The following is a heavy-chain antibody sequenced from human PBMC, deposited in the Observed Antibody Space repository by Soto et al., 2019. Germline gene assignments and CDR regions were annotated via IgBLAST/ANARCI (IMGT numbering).Heavy chain of an antibody. CDR3: ARQHESIEEIGGLAP. V-gene: IGHV3-11*04. D-gene: IGHD6-6*01. CDR1: GFTFSDHY. Sequence: GGSLRLSCVVSGFTFSDHYMDWVRKAPGKGLEWVSYISSSSSTIYYADSVKGRFTISRDNAKNSLYLQMNSLRAEDTAVYYFARQHESIEEIGGLAPWAQGTLVTVSS. CDR2: ISSSSSTI. J-gene: IGHJ5*02.